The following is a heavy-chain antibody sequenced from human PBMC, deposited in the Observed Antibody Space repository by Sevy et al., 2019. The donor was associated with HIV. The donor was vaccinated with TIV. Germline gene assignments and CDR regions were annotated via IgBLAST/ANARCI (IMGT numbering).Heavy chain of an antibody. CDR1: GFTSSSYA. V-gene: IGHV3-23*01. J-gene: IGHJ4*02. CDR3: ARDRATSATGTLFDY. D-gene: IGHD3-9*01. Sequence: GGSLRLSCAASGFTSSSYAMSWVRQPPGRGLEWVSTLSDSVVSTYYADSVKGRFTISRDNSKNILYLQMNSLRAEDTAVYYCARDRATSATGTLFDYWGQGTLVTVSS. CDR2: LSDSVVST.